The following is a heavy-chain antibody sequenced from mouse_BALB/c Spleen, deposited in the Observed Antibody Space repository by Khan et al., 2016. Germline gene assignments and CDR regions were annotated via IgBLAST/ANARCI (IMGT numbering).Heavy chain of an antibody. CDR3: ARSDGYFDV. Sequence: EVQLQESGPGLVKPSQSLSLTCTVTGYSITSDYAWNWIRQFPGNKLEWMGYISYSGSTRYNPSLKSRISITRATSKNQFFLQLNSVTTEDTATYYCARSDGYFDVWGAGATVTVSS. J-gene: IGHJ1*01. CDR2: ISYSGST. V-gene: IGHV3-2*02. CDR1: GYSITSDYA.